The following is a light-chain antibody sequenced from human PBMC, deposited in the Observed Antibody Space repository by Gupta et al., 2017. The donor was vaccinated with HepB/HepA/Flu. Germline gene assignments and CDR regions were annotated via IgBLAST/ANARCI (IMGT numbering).Light chain of an antibody. V-gene: IGLV2-11*01. CDR1: ISDVGGYNY. J-gene: IGLJ2*01. Sequence: AVLPPRPASGSSAQHVTISCSGAISDVGGYNYVSWYQQHPGKAPKLIIYDVSKRPSGVPARFSGSKSGNTASLTISGLQAEDEADYFCCSYAGNYTYLLFGGGTKLTVL. CDR3: CSYAGNYTYLL. CDR2: DVS.